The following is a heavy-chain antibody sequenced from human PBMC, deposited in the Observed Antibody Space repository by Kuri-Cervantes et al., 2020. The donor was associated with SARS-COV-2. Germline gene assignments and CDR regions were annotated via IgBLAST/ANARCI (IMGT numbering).Heavy chain of an antibody. CDR3: ARGGFLTGYRGTRGAFDI. Sequence: SETLSLTCTVSGGSISSSSYYWGWIRQPPGKGLEWIGSIYYSGSTYYNPSLKSRVTISVDTSKNQFSLMLSSVTAADTAVYYCARGGFLTGYRGTRGAFDIWGQGTMVTDSS. CDR1: GGSISSSSYY. CDR2: IYYSGST. D-gene: IGHD3-9*01. V-gene: IGHV4-39*01. J-gene: IGHJ3*02.